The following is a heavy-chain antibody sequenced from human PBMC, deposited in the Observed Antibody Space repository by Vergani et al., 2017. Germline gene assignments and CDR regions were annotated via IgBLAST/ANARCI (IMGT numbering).Heavy chain of an antibody. CDR2: VSFRGDT. CDR3: ARSRIYYGAGSPDY. Sequence: QVKLHDSVPGLVKPSETLSLTCTVSGASVNSYYWSWIRQPPGKGLEWMGYVSFRGDTLYDPSVKGRMTISLNTSSNQFSLYLTSVTAADTAVYYCARSRIYYGAGSPDYWGQGTLVTVSS. D-gene: IGHD3-10*01. CDR1: GASVNSYY. V-gene: IGHV4-59*02. J-gene: IGHJ4*02.